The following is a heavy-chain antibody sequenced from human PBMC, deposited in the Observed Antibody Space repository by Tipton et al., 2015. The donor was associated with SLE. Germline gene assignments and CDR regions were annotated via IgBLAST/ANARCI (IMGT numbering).Heavy chain of an antibody. V-gene: IGHV4-39*01. D-gene: IGHD3-16*01. J-gene: IGHJ6*02. CDR1: AGSISSSGPN. CDR3: ARGRDYYDYATDV. Sequence: TLSLTCTVSAGSISSSGPNWGWVRQPPGKGLEWSGSIYYSVATHYNPSLKSRVTISAETSKNQFSLRLTSVAAADTAVYYCARGRDYYDYATDVWGQGTTVTVYS. CDR2: IYYSVAT.